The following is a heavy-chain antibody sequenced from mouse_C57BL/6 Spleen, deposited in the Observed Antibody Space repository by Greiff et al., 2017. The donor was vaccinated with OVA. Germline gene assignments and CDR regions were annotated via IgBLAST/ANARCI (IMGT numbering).Heavy chain of an antibody. CDR2: IHPSDSDT. Sequence: QVQLQQSGAELVKPGASVKVSCKASGYTFTSYWMYWVKQSPGQGLEWIGSIHPSDSDTNYNQKFKGKATLTVDKSSSTAYMQLSSLTSEDSAVYECGIYYDYGGLAYWGRGTLVTVSA. J-gene: IGHJ3*01. D-gene: IGHD2-4*01. CDR1: GYTFTSYW. V-gene: IGHV1-74*01. CDR3: GIYYDYGGLAY.